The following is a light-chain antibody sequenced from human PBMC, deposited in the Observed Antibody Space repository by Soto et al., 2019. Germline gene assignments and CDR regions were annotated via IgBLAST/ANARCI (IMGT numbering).Light chain of an antibody. Sequence: EIVLTQSPGTLSLSPGERATLSCRASQSVSSSYLAWYQQKPGQAPRLLIYGASSRATSIPDRFSGSVSGTSFTLTISRLEPEDFAVYYCEQYGSSLFTFGPGTKVDIK. V-gene: IGKV3-20*01. CDR3: EQYGSSLFT. CDR1: QSVSSSY. CDR2: GAS. J-gene: IGKJ3*01.